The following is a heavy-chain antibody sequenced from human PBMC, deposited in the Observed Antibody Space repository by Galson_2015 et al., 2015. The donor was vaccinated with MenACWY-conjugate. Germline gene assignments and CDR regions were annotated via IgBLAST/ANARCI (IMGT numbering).Heavy chain of an antibody. CDR3: AKDMASIVGATTADDYYYGMDV. CDR2: ISWNSGSI. Sequence: SLRLSCAASGFTFDDYAMHWVRQAPGKGLVWVSGISWNSGSIGYADSVKGRFTISRDNAKNSLYLQMNSLRAEDTALYYCAKDMASIVGATTADDYYYGMDVWGQGTTVTVSS. J-gene: IGHJ6*02. V-gene: IGHV3-9*01. D-gene: IGHD1-26*01. CDR1: GFTFDDYA.